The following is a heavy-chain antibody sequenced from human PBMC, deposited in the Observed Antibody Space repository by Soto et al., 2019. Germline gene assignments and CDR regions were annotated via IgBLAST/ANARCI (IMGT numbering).Heavy chain of an antibody. CDR3: AINYSYGSGMDV. D-gene: IGHD5-18*01. V-gene: IGHV3-48*03. J-gene: IGHJ6*02. CDR1: GFTFSSYE. CDR2: ISSSGSTI. Sequence: LRLSCAASGFTFSSYEMNWVRQAPGKGLEWVSYISSSGSTIYYADSVKGRFTISRDNAKNSLYLQMNSLRAEDTAVYYCAINYSYGSGMDVWGQGTTVTVSS.